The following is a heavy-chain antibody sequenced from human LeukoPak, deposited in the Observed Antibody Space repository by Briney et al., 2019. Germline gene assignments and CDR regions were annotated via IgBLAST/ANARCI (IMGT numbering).Heavy chain of an antibody. CDR2: INHSGST. V-gene: IGHV4-34*01. Sequence: GSLRLSCAASGFTFSDYYMSWIRQAPGKGLEWIGEINHSGSTNYNPSLKSRVTISVDTSKNQFSLKLSSVTAADTAVYYCARGGSIAARPAFLWGQGTLVTVSS. CDR3: ARGGSIAARPAFL. CDR1: GFTFSDYY. D-gene: IGHD6-6*01. J-gene: IGHJ4*02.